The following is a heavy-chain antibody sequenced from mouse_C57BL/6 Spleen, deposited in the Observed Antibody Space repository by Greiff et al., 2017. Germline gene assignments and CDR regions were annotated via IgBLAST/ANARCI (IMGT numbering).Heavy chain of an antibody. V-gene: IGHV5-9*01. CDR3: AREGLPPTRYFDV. CDR1: GFTFSSST. D-gene: IGHD2-10*01. Sequence: EVQLVESGGGLVKPGGSLKLSCAASGFTFSSSTMSWVRQTPEKRLEWVATISGGGGNTYYPDSVKGRFTISRDNAKNTLYLQMSSLRSEDTALYYCAREGLPPTRYFDVWGTGTTVTVSS. CDR2: ISGGGGNT. J-gene: IGHJ1*03.